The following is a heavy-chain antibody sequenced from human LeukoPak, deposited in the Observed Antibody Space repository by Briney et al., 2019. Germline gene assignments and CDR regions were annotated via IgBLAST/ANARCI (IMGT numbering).Heavy chain of an antibody. CDR1: GFTFDDFA. D-gene: IGHD3-16*01. V-gene: IGHV3-43*02. Sequence: WGSLRLSCAASGFTFDDFAMHWVRQAPGKGLEWVSLISGDGGTTYYTDSVKGRFTISRDNSNSSLYLQMISLRAEDSALYYCAKDRRGGQLWSQTDSWGQGTLVTVSS. J-gene: IGHJ4*02. CDR3: AKDRRGGQLWSQTDS. CDR2: ISGDGGTT.